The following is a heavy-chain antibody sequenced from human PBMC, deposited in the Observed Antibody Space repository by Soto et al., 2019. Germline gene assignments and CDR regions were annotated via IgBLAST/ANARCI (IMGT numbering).Heavy chain of an antibody. CDR3: ARTVYGDYVWYYFDY. D-gene: IGHD4-17*01. CDR2: INHSGST. J-gene: IGHJ4*02. CDR1: GGSFSGYY. V-gene: IGHV4-34*01. Sequence: SETLSLTCAVYGGSFSGYYWSWIRQPPGKGLEWIGEINHSGSTNYNPSLKSRVTISVDTSKNQFSLKLSSVTAADTAAYYCARTVYGDYVWYYFDYWGQGTLVTVSS.